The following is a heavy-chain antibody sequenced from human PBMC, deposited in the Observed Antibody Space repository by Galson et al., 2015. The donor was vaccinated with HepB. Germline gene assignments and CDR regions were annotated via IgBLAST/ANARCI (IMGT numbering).Heavy chain of an antibody. CDR1: DYTFSNYG. J-gene: IGHJ5*02. V-gene: IGHV1-18*01. Sequence: SVKVSCKASDYTFSNYGISWVRQAPGQGLEWMGWINTYNGITNYAQKFQGRVTMTKDTSTSTAYMDLRSLRSDDTAVYYCAREYLVTTRYWFDPWGQGTLVIVSS. D-gene: IGHD4-17*01. CDR3: AREYLVTTRYWFDP. CDR2: INTYNGIT.